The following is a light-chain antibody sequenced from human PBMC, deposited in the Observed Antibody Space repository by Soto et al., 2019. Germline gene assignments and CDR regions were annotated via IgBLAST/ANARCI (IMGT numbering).Light chain of an antibody. V-gene: IGKV3-15*01. CDR3: QQYNNWSST. Sequence: EIVMTQSPATLSVSPGERATLSCRASQSVSSNLAWYQQKPGQALRLLIYGASTRATGIPARFSGSGSGTEFTLTISSLQSEDFAVYYCQQYNNWSSTFGQGTKVDIK. CDR2: GAS. CDR1: QSVSSN. J-gene: IGKJ1*01.